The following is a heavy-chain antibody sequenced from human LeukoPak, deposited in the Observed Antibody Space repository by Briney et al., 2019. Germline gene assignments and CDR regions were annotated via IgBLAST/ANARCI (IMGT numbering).Heavy chain of an antibody. J-gene: IGHJ4*02. CDR3: ARGSRGLPVFFDRRAHDYGDYEDY. Sequence: ASVKVSCKASGYTFTRYYMHWVRQAPGQGLEWMGRINPNSGGTNYAQKFQGRVTMTRDTSISTAYMELSRLRSDDTAVYYCARGSRGLPVFFDRRAHDYGDYEDYWGQGTLVTVSS. D-gene: IGHD4-17*01. CDR1: GYTFTRYY. CDR2: INPNSGGT. V-gene: IGHV1-2*06.